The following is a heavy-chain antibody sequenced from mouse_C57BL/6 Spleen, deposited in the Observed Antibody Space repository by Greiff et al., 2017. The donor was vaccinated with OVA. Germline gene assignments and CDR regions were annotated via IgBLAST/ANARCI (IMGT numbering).Heavy chain of an antibody. D-gene: IGHD2-4*01. V-gene: IGHV1-82*01. CDR1: GYAFSSSW. CDR3: ARSIYDYDGYWYFDV. Sequence: QVQLQQSGPELVKPGASVKISCKASGYAFSSSWLNWVKQRPGKGLAWIGRIYPGDGATNYNGKFKGKATLTADKSSSTAYIQLSSLTSEDSAVYVCARSIYDYDGYWYFDVWGTGTTVTVSS. J-gene: IGHJ1*03. CDR2: IYPGDGAT.